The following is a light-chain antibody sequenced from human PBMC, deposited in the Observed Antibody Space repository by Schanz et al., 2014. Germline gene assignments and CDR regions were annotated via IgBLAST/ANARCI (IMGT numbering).Light chain of an antibody. CDR3: QHRGNWPPLT. Sequence: DIVMTQSPDSLAVSLGERATINCKSSQSVLYTSNNKNYLAWYQHKPGQPPKLLIYWASTRESGVPDRFSGSGSGTDFTLTITSLQAEDVAVYYCQHRGNWPPLTFGGGTKVEIK. V-gene: IGKV4-1*01. CDR2: WAS. CDR1: QSVLYTSNNKNY. J-gene: IGKJ4*01.